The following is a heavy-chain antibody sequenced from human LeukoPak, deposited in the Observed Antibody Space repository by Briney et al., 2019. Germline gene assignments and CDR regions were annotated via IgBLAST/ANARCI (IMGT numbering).Heavy chain of an antibody. CDR3: ARVDYGDYSKDFDY. CDR2: IYHSGST. J-gene: IGHJ4*02. Sequence: SETLSLTCTVADYSISSAYYWGWIRQPPGRGLEWIGSIYHSGSTYYNPSLNSRVTISLDTSKNQFSLKVNSMTAADTAVYYCARVDYGDYSKDFDYWGQGTLVTVSS. V-gene: IGHV4-38-2*02. CDR1: DYSISSAYY. D-gene: IGHD4-17*01.